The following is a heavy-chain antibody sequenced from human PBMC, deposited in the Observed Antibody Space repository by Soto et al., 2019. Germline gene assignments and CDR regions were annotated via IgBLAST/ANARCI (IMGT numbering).Heavy chain of an antibody. CDR1: GYSFTGYW. D-gene: IGHD6-6*01. CDR2: IYPGDSDT. CDR3: ARRAGSSSSEGYNWFDP. J-gene: IGHJ5*02. Sequence: PGESLKISCKGSGYSFTGYWIVWVRQMPGKGLEWMGIIYPGDSDTRYSPSFQGQVTISADKSISTAYLQWSSLKASDTAMYYCARRAGSSSSEGYNWFDPWGQGTLVTVSS. V-gene: IGHV5-51*01.